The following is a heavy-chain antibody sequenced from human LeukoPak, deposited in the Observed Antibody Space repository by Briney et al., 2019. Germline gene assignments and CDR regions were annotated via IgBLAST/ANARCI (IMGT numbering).Heavy chain of an antibody. CDR2: IHYSGST. J-gene: IGHJ4*02. CDR1: GGSISSYY. CDR3: AGTASPYSWDY. Sequence: PSETLSLTCTVSGGSISSYYWSWIRQPPGKGLEWIGYIHYSGSTNYHPSLKSRVTISVDTSKNQFSLKLSSVTAADTAVYYCAGTASPYSWDYWGQGTLVTVSS. V-gene: IGHV4-59*01. D-gene: IGHD2-21*01.